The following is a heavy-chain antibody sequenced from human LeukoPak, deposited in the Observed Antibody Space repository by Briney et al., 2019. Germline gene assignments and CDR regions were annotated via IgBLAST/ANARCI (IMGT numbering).Heavy chain of an antibody. CDR1: GGSIGSYY. D-gene: IGHD6-13*01. V-gene: IGHV4-59*12. J-gene: IGHJ6*03. CDR3: ARVKQQLVPNTDYYYYYYMDV. CDR2: IYYSGST. Sequence: SETLSLTCTVSGGSIGSYYWSWIRQPPGKGLEWIGSIYYSGSTYYNPSLKSRVTISVDTSKNQFSLKLSSVTAADTAVYYCARVKQQLVPNTDYYYYYYMDVWGKGTTVTVSS.